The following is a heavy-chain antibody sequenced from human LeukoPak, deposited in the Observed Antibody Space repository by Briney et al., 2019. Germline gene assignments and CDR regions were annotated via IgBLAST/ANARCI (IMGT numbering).Heavy chain of an antibody. CDR1: GFTFSSYA. V-gene: IGHV3-30-3*01. D-gene: IGHD6-19*01. Sequence: GRSLRLSCAASGFTFSSYAMHRVRQAPGKGLEWVAVISYDGSNKYYADSVKGRFTISRDNSKNTLYLQMNSLRAEDTAVYYCARDWGSSGWYSGLGDYWGQGTLVTVSS. CDR3: ARDWGSSGWYSGLGDY. J-gene: IGHJ4*02. CDR2: ISYDGSNK.